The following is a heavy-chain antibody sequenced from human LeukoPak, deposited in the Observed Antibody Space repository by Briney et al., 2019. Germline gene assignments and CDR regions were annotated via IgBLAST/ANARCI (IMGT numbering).Heavy chain of an antibody. V-gene: IGHV4-34*01. CDR1: GGSFSAYY. CDR3: ARGVGYGGNSGY. D-gene: IGHD4-23*01. J-gene: IGHJ4*02. Sequence: SETLSLTCAVYGGSFSAYYWSWIRQPPGKGLEWIGEINHSGSTNYNPSLKSRVTISVDTSKNQFSLKLSSVTAADTAVYYCARGVGYGGNSGYWGQGTLVTVSS. CDR2: INHSGST.